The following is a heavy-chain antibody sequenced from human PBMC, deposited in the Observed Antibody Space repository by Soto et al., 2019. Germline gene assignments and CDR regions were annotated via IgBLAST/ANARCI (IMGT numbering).Heavy chain of an antibody. J-gene: IGHJ3*02. CDR2: ISGSSGST. V-gene: IGHV3-23*01. CDR1: GFTCSSYS. D-gene: IGHD6-13*01. CDR3: ARTIAAAGTSFAFDI. Sequence: GGSLRLSCAASGFTCSSYSMNWVRQAPGKGLEWVSAISGSSGSTYYADSVKGRFTISRDNSKNTLYLQMNSLRAEDTAVYYCARTIAAAGTSFAFDIWGQGTMVTVSS.